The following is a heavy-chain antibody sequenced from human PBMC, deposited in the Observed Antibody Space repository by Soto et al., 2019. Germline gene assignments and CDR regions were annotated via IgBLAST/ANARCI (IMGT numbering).Heavy chain of an antibody. CDR3: AKDPTGITIFGVGFDP. Sequence: GGSLRLSCAASGFTFSSYAMSWVRQAPGKGLEWVSAISGSGGSTYYADSVKGRFTISRDNSKNTLYLQMNSLRAEDTAVYYCAKDPTGITIFGVGFDPWGQGTLVTVSS. CDR1: GFTFSSYA. D-gene: IGHD3-3*01. J-gene: IGHJ5*02. V-gene: IGHV3-23*01. CDR2: ISGSGGST.